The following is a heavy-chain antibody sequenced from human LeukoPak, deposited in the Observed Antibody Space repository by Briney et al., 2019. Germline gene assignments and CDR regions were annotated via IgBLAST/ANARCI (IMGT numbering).Heavy chain of an antibody. CDR2: IHNSGIT. J-gene: IGHJ4*02. D-gene: IGHD3-10*01. V-gene: IGHV4-34*01. CDR1: GGPFSGYF. CDR3: ARRYYYNMGSFPFDF. Sequence: PSETLSLTCAVSGGPFSGYFWSWIRQSPGKGLEGIGEIHNSGITNSNPSLSSRVTISEDTSKNRFYLNLSSVTAADTAVYYCARRYYYNMGSFPFDFWGQGTLVTVSS.